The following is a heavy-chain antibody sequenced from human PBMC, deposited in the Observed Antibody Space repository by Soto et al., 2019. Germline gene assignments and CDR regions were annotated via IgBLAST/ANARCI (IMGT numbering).Heavy chain of an antibody. CDR3: AREGGMRYCSSTSYYTARAFDY. V-gene: IGHV3-48*03. CDR2: ISSSGSTI. J-gene: IGHJ4*02. D-gene: IGHD2-2*02. Sequence: GGSLRLSCAASGFTFSSYEMNWVRQAPGKGLEWVSYISSSGSTIYYADSVKGRFTISRDNAKNSLYLQMNSLRAEDTAVYYCAREGGMRYCSSTSYYTARAFDYWGQGTLVTVSS. CDR1: GFTFSSYE.